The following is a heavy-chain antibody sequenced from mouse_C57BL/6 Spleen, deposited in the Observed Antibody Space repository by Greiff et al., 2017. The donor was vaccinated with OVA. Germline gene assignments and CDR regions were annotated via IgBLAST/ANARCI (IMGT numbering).Heavy chain of an antibody. J-gene: IGHJ2*01. Sequence: VHLVESGAELVKPGASVKISCKASGYAFSSYWMNWVKQRPGKGLEWIGQIYPGDGDTNYNGKFKGKATLTADKSSSTAYMQLSSLTSEDSAVYFCARNRETNYFDYWGQGTTLTVSS. D-gene: IGHD2-14*01. CDR1: GYAFSSYW. CDR3: ARNRETNYFDY. V-gene: IGHV1-80*01. CDR2: IYPGDGDT.